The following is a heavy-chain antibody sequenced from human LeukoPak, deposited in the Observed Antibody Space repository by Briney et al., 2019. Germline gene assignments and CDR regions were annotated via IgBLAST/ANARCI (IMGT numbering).Heavy chain of an antibody. CDR1: GFTYNIYA. V-gene: IGHV3-23*01. CDR3: AKARTFGVVIIRDFDY. D-gene: IGHD3-3*01. J-gene: IGHJ4*02. Sequence: GGSLRLSCAASGFTYNIYAMSWIRQAPGKGLEWVSTIRGTDGYTYYADSVKGRFTISRDNSKNTLYLQMNSLRAEDTAVYYCAKARTFGVVIIRDFDYWGQGTLVTVSS. CDR2: IRGTDGYT.